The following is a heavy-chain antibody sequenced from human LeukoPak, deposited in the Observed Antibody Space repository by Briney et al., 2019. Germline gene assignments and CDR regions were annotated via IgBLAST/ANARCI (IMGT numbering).Heavy chain of an antibody. CDR2: INPSGGT. V-gene: IGHV1-46*01. J-gene: IGHJ4*02. CDR3: ARDFDY. CDR1: GYTFTPCY. Sequence: ASVKVSCKASGYTFTPCYVHWVRQAPGQGLEWMGIINPSGGTSYAQKFQDRVTMTRDTSTSSVYMELSSLRSQDTAVYYCARDFDYWGQGTLVTVSS.